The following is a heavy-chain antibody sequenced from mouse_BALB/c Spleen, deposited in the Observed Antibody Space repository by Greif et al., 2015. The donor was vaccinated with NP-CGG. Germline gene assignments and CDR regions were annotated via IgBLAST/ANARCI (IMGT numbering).Heavy chain of an antibody. V-gene: IGHV5-9-3*01. J-gene: IGHJ4*01. CDR2: ISSGGSYT. Sequence: EVQLVESGGGLVKPGGSLKLSCAASGFTFSSYAMSWVRQTPEKRLEWVATISSGGSYTYYPDSVKGRFTISRDNAKNTLYLQMSSLRSEDTAMYYCARKTGFAMDYWGQGTSVTVSS. CDR3: ARKTGFAMDY. CDR1: GFTFSSYA.